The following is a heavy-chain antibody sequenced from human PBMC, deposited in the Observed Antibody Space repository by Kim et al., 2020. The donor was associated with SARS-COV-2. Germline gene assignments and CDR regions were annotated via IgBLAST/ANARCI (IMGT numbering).Heavy chain of an antibody. CDR3: ARVRNDYGDYWDY. D-gene: IGHD4-17*01. J-gene: IGHJ4*02. Sequence: SHPSLKSRVTISVDTSKNQFSLKLSSVTAADTAVYYCARVRNDYGDYWDYWGQGTLVTVSS. V-gene: IGHV4-34*01.